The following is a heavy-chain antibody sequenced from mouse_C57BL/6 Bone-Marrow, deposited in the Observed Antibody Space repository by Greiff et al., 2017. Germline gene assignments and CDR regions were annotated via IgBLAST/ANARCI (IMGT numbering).Heavy chain of an antibody. CDR1: GFTFSDYY. J-gene: IGHJ3*01. CDR3: ARVATTVGDWFAY. D-gene: IGHD1-1*01. Sequence: EVQLVESEGGLVQPGSSMKLSCTASGFTFSDYYMAWVRQVPEKGLEWVANINYDGSSTYYLDSLKSRFIISRDNAKNILYLQMSSLKSEDTATYYCARVATTVGDWFAYWGQGTLVTVSA. CDR2: INYDGSST. V-gene: IGHV5-16*01.